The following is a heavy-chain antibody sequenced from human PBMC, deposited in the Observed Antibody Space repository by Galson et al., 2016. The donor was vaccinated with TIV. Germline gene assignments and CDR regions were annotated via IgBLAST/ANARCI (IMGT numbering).Heavy chain of an antibody. V-gene: IGHV4-38-2*01. Sequence: SETLSLTCAVSGYSISTGYYWGWIRQPPGKGLEWIGSVYHTGNTYYNPSLKSRVAVSIATSRNQFSLKLSSVTAADTAVYYCARVPLADSSTWSYVRFDPWGQGTLVTVSS. D-gene: IGHD6-13*01. J-gene: IGHJ5*02. CDR2: VYHTGNT. CDR1: GYSISTGYY. CDR3: ARVPLADSSTWSYVRFDP.